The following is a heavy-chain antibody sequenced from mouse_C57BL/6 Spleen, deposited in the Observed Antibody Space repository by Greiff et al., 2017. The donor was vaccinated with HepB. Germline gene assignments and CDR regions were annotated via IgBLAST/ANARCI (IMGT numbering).Heavy chain of an antibody. Sequence: VQLQQSGPGLVQPSQSLSITCTVSGFSFTSYGVHWVRQSPGKGLEWLGVIWSGGSTDYYAAFISRLSISKDNSKTQVFFKMTSLQADDTAIYYCARDYGSSRWYFDDWGTGTTVTVSS. CDR3: ARDYGSSRWYFDD. V-gene: IGHV2-2*01. J-gene: IGHJ1*03. CDR2: IWSGGST. D-gene: IGHD1-1*01. CDR1: GFSFTSYG.